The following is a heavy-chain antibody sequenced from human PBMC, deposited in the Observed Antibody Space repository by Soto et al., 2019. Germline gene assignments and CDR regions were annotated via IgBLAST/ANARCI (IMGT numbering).Heavy chain of an antibody. CDR1: GGTFSSYA. CDR2: IIPIFGTA. Sequence: QVQLVQSGAEVKKPGSSVKVSCKASGGTFSSYAISWVRQAPGQGLEWMGGIIPIFGTATYAQKFQGRVTITADKSPSTAYMELSSLSSEDPAVYYCASSSYDVWSGYYEGGGYYYYGMDVWGQGTTVTVSS. J-gene: IGHJ6*02. V-gene: IGHV1-69*06. D-gene: IGHD3-3*01. CDR3: ASSSYDVWSGYYEGGGYYYYGMDV.